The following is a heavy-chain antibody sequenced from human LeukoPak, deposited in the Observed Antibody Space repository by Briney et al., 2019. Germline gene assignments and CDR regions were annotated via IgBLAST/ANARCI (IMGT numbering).Heavy chain of an antibody. CDR2: IYTSEST. J-gene: IGHJ3*02. V-gene: IGHV4-4*07. Sequence: SETLSLTCTVSGDSISSGYWSWIRQPAGKGLEWIGRIYTSESTNYNPSLKSRVTVSVDTSKNLFYLRLGSVTAADTAVYYCARKKLTAGAFDIWGQGTMVTVSS. D-gene: IGHD2-21*02. CDR1: GDSISSGY. CDR3: ARKKLTAGAFDI.